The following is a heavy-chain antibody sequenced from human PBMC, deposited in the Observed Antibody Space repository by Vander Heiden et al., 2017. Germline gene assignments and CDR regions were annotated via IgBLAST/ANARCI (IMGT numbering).Heavy chain of an antibody. CDR3: AKGARHLWDRCDY. CDR2: ISYDGSNK. V-gene: IGHV3-30*18. CDR1: GFTFSTYV. D-gene: IGHD5-18*01. Sequence: QVQLVESGGGVVQPGRSLRLSCAASGFTFSTYVMHWVRQAPGKGLDWVAVISYDGSNKYYADSVKGRFAISRDNSKNTLYLQMDSLRAEDTAVYYCAKGARHLWDRCDYWGQGTLVTVSS. J-gene: IGHJ4*02.